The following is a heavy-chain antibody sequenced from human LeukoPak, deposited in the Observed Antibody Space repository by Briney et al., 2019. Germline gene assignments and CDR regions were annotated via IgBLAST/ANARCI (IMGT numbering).Heavy chain of an antibody. D-gene: IGHD6-6*01. J-gene: IGHJ4*02. CDR3: VWSSTWEKRFYLDQ. Sequence: GGSLGLSCAASGFFFKAAYMNWVRQAPGKGLEWVGRITPSIDEYAAPVKGRFSISRDDSKSMVYLQMSSLVTDDTAVYYCVWSSTWEKRFYLDQWGQGTLVTVSS. CDR1: GFFFKAAY. CDR2: ITPSID. V-gene: IGHV3-15*01.